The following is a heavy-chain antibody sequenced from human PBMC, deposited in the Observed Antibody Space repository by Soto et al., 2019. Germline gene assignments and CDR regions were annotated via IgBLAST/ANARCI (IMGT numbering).Heavy chain of an antibody. CDR2: IYHSGST. D-gene: IGHD3-16*01. Sequence: QLQLQESGSGLVKPSQTLSLTCAVSGGSISSGGYSWSWIRQPPGKGLEWIGYIYHSGSTYYNPSLKRRVTISVDRFKNQFSLKLGSVTAADTAVYYCARVGGGVGWFDPWGQGTLVTVSS. V-gene: IGHV4-30-2*01. CDR1: GGSISSGGYS. CDR3: ARVGGGVGWFDP. J-gene: IGHJ5*02.